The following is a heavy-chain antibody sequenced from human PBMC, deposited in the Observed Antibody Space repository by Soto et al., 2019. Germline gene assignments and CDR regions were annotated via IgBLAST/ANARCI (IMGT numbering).Heavy chain of an antibody. J-gene: IGHJ5*02. Sequence: GGSLRLSCAASGFTFSTYEMNWVRQAPGKGLEWISKISSSSSSTFYADSVKGRFIISRDNAKNSLYLQMNSLRAEDTAVYYCTRRVVVAVSDAIPDWFDPWGQGTLVTVSS. D-gene: IGHD2-2*02. V-gene: IGHV3-48*03. CDR1: GFTFSTYE. CDR3: TRRVVVAVSDAIPDWFDP. CDR2: ISSSSSST.